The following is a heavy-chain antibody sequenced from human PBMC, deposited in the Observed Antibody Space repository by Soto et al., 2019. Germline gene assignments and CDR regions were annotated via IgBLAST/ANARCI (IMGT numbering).Heavy chain of an antibody. CDR1: GFTFGSHN. D-gene: IGHD2-15*01. Sequence: EVRLMESGGGQVKPGGSLRLSCTASGFTFGSHNFIWVRQAPGKGMEWVYSISSISRDILYGDSVKGRFNVSRDNASNTLFLLTSSLRVKNTAVYYCARVVCSGPRCPADSWGKVALVTVSS. CDR3: ARVVCSGPRCPADS. J-gene: IGHJ4*02. V-gene: IGHV3-21*01. CDR2: ISSISRDI.